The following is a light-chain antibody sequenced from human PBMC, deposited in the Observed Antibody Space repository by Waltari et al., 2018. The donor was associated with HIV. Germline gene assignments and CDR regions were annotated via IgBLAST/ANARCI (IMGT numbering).Light chain of an antibody. CDR1: KSISTW. Sequence: DIQMTQSPSTLSASVGDRVTITCRASKSISTWLAWYQQKPGKAPKLLIYKASSLQSGVPSRFSGSGSGTEFTLTIISLQPDDFGTYYCQQYNSYSYTFGQGTKLEI. V-gene: IGKV1-5*03. J-gene: IGKJ2*01. CDR3: QQYNSYSYT. CDR2: KAS.